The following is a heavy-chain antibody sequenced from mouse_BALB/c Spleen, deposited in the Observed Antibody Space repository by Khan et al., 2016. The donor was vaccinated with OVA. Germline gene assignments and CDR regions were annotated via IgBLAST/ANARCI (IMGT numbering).Heavy chain of an antibody. D-gene: IGHD2-1*01. Sequence: EVQLQESGAELVRPGASVNLSCSASGFNIKDTYIHWVKQRPEQGLEWIGRIDPPNDDSKFGPKFQDKATLTADTSSNTAYLQLTSLTSEDTAVYYCATLDGNPVADWGQGTLVSVAA. CDR2: IDPPNDDS. V-gene: IGHV14-3*02. CDR1: GFNIKDTY. J-gene: IGHJ3*01. CDR3: ATLDGNPVAD.